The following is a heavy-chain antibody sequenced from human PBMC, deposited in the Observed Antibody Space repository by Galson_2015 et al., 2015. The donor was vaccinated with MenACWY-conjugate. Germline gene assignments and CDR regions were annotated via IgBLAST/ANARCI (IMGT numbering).Heavy chain of an antibody. CDR2: IWYDGSNK. D-gene: IGHD5-18*01. J-gene: IGHJ3*01. V-gene: IGHV3-33*01. CDR1: GFIFSSYG. CDR3: ARESRGYSYSYARDAFDV. Sequence: SLRLSCAASGFIFSSYGMHWVRQAPGKGLEWVAVIWYDGSNKYYADSVKGRFTISRDKSKSTLYLQMNSLRAEDTAVYYCARESRGYSYSYARDAFDVWGQGTMVTVSS.